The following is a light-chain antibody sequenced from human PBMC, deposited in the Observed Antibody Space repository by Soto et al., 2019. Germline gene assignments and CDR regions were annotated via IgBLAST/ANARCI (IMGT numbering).Light chain of an antibody. J-gene: IGKJ1*01. Sequence: DIQMTQSPSPLSASVGDRVTITCRASQSISSWLAWYQQKPGTAPKRLTYKASTLQSGVPSRFSGSGSGTEFTLTISSLQPDYSATYYCQQYNDNWTFGQGTKVEIK. CDR3: QQYNDNWT. CDR1: QSISSW. CDR2: KAS. V-gene: IGKV1-5*03.